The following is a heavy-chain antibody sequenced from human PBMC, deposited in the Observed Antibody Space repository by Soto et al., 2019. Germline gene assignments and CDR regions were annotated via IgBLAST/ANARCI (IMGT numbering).Heavy chain of an antibody. CDR1: GSTSSSDA. J-gene: IGHJ3*02. V-gene: IGHV3-23*01. Sequence: EVRLLESGGGLVQAGGSLRLSCRASGSTSSSDAMTWVRQAPGKGLEWVSVISGGGDSAYYADSVQGRFAISRDNSKNTLFLQMSSLRAEDTAVYYCAKVGYESGGYYYHDAFHIWGQGTMVTVSS. D-gene: IGHD3-22*01. CDR2: ISGGGDSA. CDR3: AKVGYESGGYYYHDAFHI.